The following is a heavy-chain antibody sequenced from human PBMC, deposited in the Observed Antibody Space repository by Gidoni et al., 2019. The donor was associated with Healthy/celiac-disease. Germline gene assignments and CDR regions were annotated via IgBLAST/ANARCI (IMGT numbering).Heavy chain of an antibody. CDR2: INPHSGGT. Sequence: QVQLVQSGAEVKKPGASVKVSCKASGYTFTGYYMHWVRQAPGQGFEWMGWINPHSGGTNYAQKFQGRVTMTRDTSISTAYMELSRLRSDDTAVYYCARDSGGSSSWYNWFDPWGQGTLVTVSS. V-gene: IGHV1-2*02. D-gene: IGHD6-13*01. J-gene: IGHJ5*02. CDR3: ARDSGGSSSWYNWFDP. CDR1: GYTFTGYY.